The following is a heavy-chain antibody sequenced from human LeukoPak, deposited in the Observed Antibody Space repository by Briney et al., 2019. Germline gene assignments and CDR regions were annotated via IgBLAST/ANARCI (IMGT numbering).Heavy chain of an antibody. V-gene: IGHV4-59*01. CDR3: ARVVPAAITTPYYYYMDV. CDR2: IYYSGST. D-gene: IGHD2-2*02. CDR1: GGSISSYY. Sequence: PSETLSLTCTVSGGSISSYYWSWIRQPPGKGLEWIWYIYYSGSTNYNPSLKSRVTISVDTSKNQFSLKLSSVTAADTAVYYCARVVPAAITTPYYYYMDVWGKGTTVTVSS. J-gene: IGHJ6*03.